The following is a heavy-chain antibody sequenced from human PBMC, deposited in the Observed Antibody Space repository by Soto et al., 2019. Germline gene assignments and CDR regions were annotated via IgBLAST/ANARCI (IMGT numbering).Heavy chain of an antibody. CDR3: ARVDIAVAGTPSSYYYYYGMDV. D-gene: IGHD6-19*01. CDR2: INSDGTST. CDR1: GFTFSSHW. V-gene: IGHV3-74*01. J-gene: IGHJ6*02. Sequence: PGGSLRLSCAASGFTFSSHWMHWVRQAPGKGLVWVSRINSDGTSTNYADSVKGRFTISRDNSKNTLYLQMNSLRAEDTAVYYCARVDIAVAGTPSSYYYYYGMDVWGQGTTVTVSS.